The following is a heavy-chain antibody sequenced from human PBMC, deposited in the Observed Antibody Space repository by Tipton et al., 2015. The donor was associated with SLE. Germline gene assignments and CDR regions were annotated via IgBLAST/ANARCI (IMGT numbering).Heavy chain of an antibody. D-gene: IGHD3-3*01. CDR2: INHSGST. J-gene: IGHJ4*02. V-gene: IGHV4-34*01. CDR3: ATDYDFWSGYLGY. Sequence: LVQSSETLSLTCAVYGGSFSGYYWSWIRQPPGKGLEWIGEINHSGSTNYNPSLKSRVTISVDTSKNQFSLKLSSVTAADTAVYYCATDYDFWSGYLGYWGQGTLVTVSS. CDR1: GGSFSGYY.